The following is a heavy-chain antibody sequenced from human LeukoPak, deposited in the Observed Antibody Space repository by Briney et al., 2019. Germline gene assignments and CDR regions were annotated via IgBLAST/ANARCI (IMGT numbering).Heavy chain of an antibody. Sequence: ASVKVSCKASGGTFSNYAIGWVRQAPGQGLEWMGGVIPIFSTANYAQKFQGRVTITADESTSTAYMELSSLRSEDTAVYYCARGIRDGSGDYWGQGTLVTVSS. V-gene: IGHV1-69*13. CDR3: ARGIRDGSGDY. CDR1: GGTFSNYA. J-gene: IGHJ4*02. D-gene: IGHD6-25*01. CDR2: VIPIFSTA.